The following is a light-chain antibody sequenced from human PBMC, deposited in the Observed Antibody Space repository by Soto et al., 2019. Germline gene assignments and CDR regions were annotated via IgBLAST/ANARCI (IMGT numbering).Light chain of an antibody. Sequence: EIVMTQSPATLSVSPGERATLSCRASQSISSNLAWYQQKPGQAPRLLIYGASSRATGLPARFSGSASGTEFTLTISSLQSEDFAVYYCQQYNNWPYTFGPGTKLEI. V-gene: IGKV3-15*01. CDR2: GAS. CDR1: QSISSN. CDR3: QQYNNWPYT. J-gene: IGKJ2*01.